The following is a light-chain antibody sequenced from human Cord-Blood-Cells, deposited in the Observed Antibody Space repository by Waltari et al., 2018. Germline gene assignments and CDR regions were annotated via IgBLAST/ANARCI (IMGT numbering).Light chain of an antibody. CDR3: QQYYSYPQT. V-gene: IGKV1-8*01. CDR1: QGISSY. CDR2: AAS. Sequence: AIRMTQSPSSLSASTGDRVTITCRASQGISSYLAWYQQKPGKAPKPLIYAASTLQSGVPSRFSGSGSGTDFTLTISCLQSEDFATYYCQQYYSYPQTFGQGTKLEIK. J-gene: IGKJ2*01.